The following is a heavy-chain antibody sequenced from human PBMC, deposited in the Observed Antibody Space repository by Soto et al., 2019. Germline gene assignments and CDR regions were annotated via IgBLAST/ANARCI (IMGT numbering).Heavy chain of an antibody. V-gene: IGHV4-59*01. D-gene: IGHD2-8*01. Sequence: SETLSLTCTVSGGSISHYYWSWIRQSPGRGLEWIGYAYYSGSTDYNPSLKSRVTMSVDTSKNQVSLKLNSVTTADTAVYYCARDRSTYGGGGTGEVKENWFDPWGPGTLVTVSS. CDR3: ARDRSTYGGGGTGEVKENWFDP. CDR1: GGSISHYY. CDR2: AYYSGST. J-gene: IGHJ5*02.